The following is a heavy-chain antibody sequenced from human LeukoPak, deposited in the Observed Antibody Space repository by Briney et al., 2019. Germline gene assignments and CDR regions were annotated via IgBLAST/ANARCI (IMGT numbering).Heavy chain of an antibody. J-gene: IGHJ6*03. CDR1: GYTFNSYD. D-gene: IGHD5-18*01. Sequence: SVKVSCTASGYTFNSYDINWVRQAPGQGLEWMGGIIPIFGTANYAQKFQGRVTITADESTSTAYMALSSRRSEDTAVYYCARDLRGYSYGYGGGPYYYYYMNVWGKGTTVTVSS. CDR3: ARDLRGYSYGYGGGPYYYYYMNV. V-gene: IGHV1-69*13. CDR2: IIPIFGTA.